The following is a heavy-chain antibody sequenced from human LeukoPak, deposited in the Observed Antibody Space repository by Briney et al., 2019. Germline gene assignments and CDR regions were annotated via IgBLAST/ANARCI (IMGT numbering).Heavy chain of an antibody. CDR2: INHSGST. CDR3: ARDWVSMVRGVTTNFDY. Sequence: SETLSLTCAVYGGSFSGYYWSWIRQPPGKGLEWIGEINHSGSTNYNPSLKSRVTISVDTSKNQFSLKLSSVTAADTAVYYCARDWVSMVRGVTTNFDYWGQGTLVTVSS. J-gene: IGHJ4*02. D-gene: IGHD3-10*01. V-gene: IGHV4-34*01. CDR1: GGSFSGYY.